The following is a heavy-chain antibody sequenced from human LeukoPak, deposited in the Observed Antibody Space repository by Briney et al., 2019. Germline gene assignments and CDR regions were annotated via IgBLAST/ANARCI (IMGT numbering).Heavy chain of an antibody. D-gene: IGHD1-14*01. CDR3: ARGGPHHPDAFDI. CDR2: ISAYNGNT. J-gene: IGHJ3*02. Sequence: GESLKISCKGSGYSFTSYGISWVRQAPGQGLEWMGWISAYNGNTNYAQKLQGRVTMTTDTSTSTAYMELRSLRSDDTAVYYCARGGPHHPDAFDIWGQGTMVTVSS. V-gene: IGHV1-18*01. CDR1: GYSFTSYG.